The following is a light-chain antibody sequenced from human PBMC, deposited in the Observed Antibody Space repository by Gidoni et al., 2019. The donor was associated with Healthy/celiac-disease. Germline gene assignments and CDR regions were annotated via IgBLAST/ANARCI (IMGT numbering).Light chain of an antibody. CDR3: SSYTSSSRV. J-gene: IGLJ2*01. Sequence: QSALTQPASASGSPGQSITLSCTGPSSDVVGYNYVSWYQQHPGNAPNLMIYDVSNRPSGVSNRFSGSKSCHTASLTISGLQAEDEADYYCSSYTSSSRVFGGGTKLTVL. V-gene: IGLV2-14*01. CDR2: DVS. CDR1: SSDVVGYNY.